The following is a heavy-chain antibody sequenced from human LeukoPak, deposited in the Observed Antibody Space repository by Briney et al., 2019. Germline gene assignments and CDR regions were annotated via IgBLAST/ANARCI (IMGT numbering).Heavy chain of an antibody. CDR1: GGSFSGYY. V-gene: IGHV4-34*01. Sequence: PSETLSLTCAVYGGSFSGYYWSWIRQPPGKGLEWIGEINHSGSTNYNPSLKSRVTISVDTSKNQFSLKLSSVTAADTAVYYCARGRDFWGGYYGGYRGNFDYWGQGTLVTVSS. J-gene: IGHJ4*02. CDR2: INHSGST. CDR3: ARGRDFWGGYYGGYRGNFDY. D-gene: IGHD3-3*01.